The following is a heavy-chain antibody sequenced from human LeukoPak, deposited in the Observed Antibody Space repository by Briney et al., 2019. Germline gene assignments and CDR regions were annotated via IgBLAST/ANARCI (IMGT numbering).Heavy chain of an antibody. CDR3: ARVKQLNDDY. CDR1: GFTFSSYA. V-gene: IGHV3-30*04. CDR2: ISYDGSNK. Sequence: GGSLRLSCAASGFTFSSYAMHWVRQAPGKGLEWVAVISYDGSNKYYADSVKGRFTISRDNSKNTLYLQMNSLRAEDTAVYYCARVKQLNDDYWGRGTLVTVSS. D-gene: IGHD6-6*01. J-gene: IGHJ4*02.